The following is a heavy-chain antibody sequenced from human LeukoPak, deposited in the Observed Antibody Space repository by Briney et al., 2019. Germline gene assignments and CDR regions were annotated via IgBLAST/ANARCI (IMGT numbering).Heavy chain of an antibody. Sequence: PGGSLRLSCAASGFTFSSYAMHWVRQAPGKGLEWVAVISYDGSDKYYADSVKGRFTISRDNSKNTLYLQMNSLRAEDTAVYYCARYSGTKDAQIDYWGQGTLVTVSS. CDR2: ISYDGSDK. CDR3: ARYSGTKDAQIDY. CDR1: GFTFSSYA. V-gene: IGHV3-30*04. D-gene: IGHD1-1*01. J-gene: IGHJ4*02.